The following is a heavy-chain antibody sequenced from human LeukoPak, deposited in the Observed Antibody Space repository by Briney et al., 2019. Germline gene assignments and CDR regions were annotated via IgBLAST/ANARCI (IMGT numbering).Heavy chain of an antibody. Sequence: GGSLRLSCAASGFTFSSYSMNWVRKAPGKGLEWVSSISSSSSYIYYADSVKGRFTISRDNAKNSLYLQMNSLRAEDTAVYYCARTDILTRRFDYWGQGTLVTVSS. CDR1: GFTFSSYS. D-gene: IGHD3-9*01. J-gene: IGHJ4*02. CDR2: ISSSSSYI. CDR3: ARTDILTRRFDY. V-gene: IGHV3-21*01.